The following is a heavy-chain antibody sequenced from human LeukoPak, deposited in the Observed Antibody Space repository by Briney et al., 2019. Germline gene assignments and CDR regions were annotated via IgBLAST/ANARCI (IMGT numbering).Heavy chain of an antibody. Sequence: SVKVSCKASGGTFSSYAISWVRQAPGQGLEWMGRIIPIFGTANYAQKFQGRVTITTDESTSTAYMELGSLRSEDTAVYYCAREVSYCTNGVCYGGYFQHWGQGTLVTVSS. CDR1: GGTFSSYA. CDR2: IIPIFGTA. D-gene: IGHD2-8*01. J-gene: IGHJ1*01. V-gene: IGHV1-69*05. CDR3: AREVSYCTNGVCYGGYFQH.